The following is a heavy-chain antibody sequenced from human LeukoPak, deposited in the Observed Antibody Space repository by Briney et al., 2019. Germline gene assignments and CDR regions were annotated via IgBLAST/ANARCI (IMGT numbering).Heavy chain of an antibody. V-gene: IGHV3-48*03. CDR3: AREAAVAGTAGGY. D-gene: IGHD6-19*01. J-gene: IGHJ4*02. Sequence: TGGSLRLSCAASGFTFSSYEMNWVRQAPGKGLEWVSYISSSGSNIYYADSVKGRFTTSRDNAKNSLYLQMNSLRAEDTAVYYCAREAAVAGTAGGYWGQGTLVTVSS. CDR2: ISSSGSNI. CDR1: GFTFSSYE.